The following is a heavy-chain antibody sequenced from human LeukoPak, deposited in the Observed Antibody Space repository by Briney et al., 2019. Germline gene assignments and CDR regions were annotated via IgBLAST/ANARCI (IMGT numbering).Heavy chain of an antibody. CDR3: ARRSRSRSHWFDL. J-gene: IGHJ5*02. V-gene: IGHV4-59*02. CDR2: IYNIGGT. Sequence: SETLSLTCSVSGGSVSRDYWSWIRQPPGKRLEWLGYIYNIGGTNYNPSLKSRVSISVDTSKNQFSLMLTSVTAADTAVYYCARRSRSRSHWFDLWGQGILATVSS. CDR1: GGSVSRDY.